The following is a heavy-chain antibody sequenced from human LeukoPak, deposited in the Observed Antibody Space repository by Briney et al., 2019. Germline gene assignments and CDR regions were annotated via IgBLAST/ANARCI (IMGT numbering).Heavy chain of an antibody. Sequence: SETLSLTCTVSGGSISSGSYYWSWIRQPAGKGLEWIGHIYTSGSTNYNPSLKSRVTISVDTSKNQFSLKLSSVTAADTAVYYCARQLYCSSTNCYGFNIWGQGTRFTVSS. CDR3: ARQLYCSSTNCYGFNI. CDR1: GGSISSGSYY. J-gene: IGHJ3*02. CDR2: IYTSGST. D-gene: IGHD2-2*01. V-gene: IGHV4-61*09.